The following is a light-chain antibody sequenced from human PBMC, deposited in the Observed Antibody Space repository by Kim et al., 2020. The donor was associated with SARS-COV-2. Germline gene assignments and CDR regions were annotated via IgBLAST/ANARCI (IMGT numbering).Light chain of an antibody. CDR3: AAWDNSLSGWV. V-gene: IGLV1-47*01. CDR2: RNN. Sequence: QSVLTQPPSASGTPGQRVTISCSGSSSNIGSNYVYWYQQLPGTAPKLLTYRNNQRPSGVPDRFSGSKSGTSASLAISGLRSEDETEYYCAAWDNSLSGWVLGGGTQLTVL. J-gene: IGLJ3*02. CDR1: SSNIGSNY.